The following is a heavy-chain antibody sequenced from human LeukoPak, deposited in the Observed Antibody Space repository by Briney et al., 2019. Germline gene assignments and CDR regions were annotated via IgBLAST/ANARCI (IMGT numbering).Heavy chain of an antibody. J-gene: IGHJ4*02. CDR3: ARAGTSSSPLHFDY. CDR1: GYILTGHY. Sequence: ASVKVSCKASGYILTGHYIHWVRQAPGQGLDYMGWINPNSGGTNYAQKFQGRVTMTRDTSINTAYMELSSLKSDDTAVYYCARAGTSSSPLHFDYWGQGTLVTVSS. CDR2: INPNSGGT. V-gene: IGHV1-2*02. D-gene: IGHD6-6*01.